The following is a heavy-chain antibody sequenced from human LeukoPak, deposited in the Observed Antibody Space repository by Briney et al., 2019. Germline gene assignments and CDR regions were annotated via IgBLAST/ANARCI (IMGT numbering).Heavy chain of an antibody. V-gene: IGHV5-51*01. CDR3: ARHWLGDCSSTSCQSEAFDI. J-gene: IGHJ3*02. CDR2: IYPGDSDT. D-gene: IGHD2-2*01. Sequence: KDGESLKISCKGSGYSFTSYWIGWVPQMPGKGLEWMGIIYPGDSDTRYSPSFQGQVTFSADKSISTAYLQWSSLKASDTAMYYCARHWLGDCSSTSCQSEAFDIWGQGTMVTVSA. CDR1: GYSFTSYW.